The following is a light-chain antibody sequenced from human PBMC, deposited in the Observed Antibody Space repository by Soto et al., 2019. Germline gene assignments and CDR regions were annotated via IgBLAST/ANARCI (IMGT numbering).Light chain of an antibody. CDR1: SSNIGSNA. J-gene: IGLJ3*02. Sequence: QSVLTQPPSASGTPGQRVTISCSGSSSNIGSNAVNWYQQLPGTAPKLLIYTFAQRPSGVPDRFSGSKSGTSASLAISGLQSEDEADYYCASWDVSLHAWVFGGGTKLTGL. CDR3: ASWDVSLHAWV. CDR2: TFA. V-gene: IGLV1-44*01.